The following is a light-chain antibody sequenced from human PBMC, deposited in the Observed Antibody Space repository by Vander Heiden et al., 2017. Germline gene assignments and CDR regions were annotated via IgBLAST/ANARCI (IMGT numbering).Light chain of an antibody. CDR2: DVS. CDR1: SSDVGGYNY. V-gene: IGLV2-11*01. Sequence: QSALTQPRSVSGSPGQSVTISCTGTSSDVGGYNYVSWYQQHPGKAPKLMIYDVSKRPSGVPDRFSGSKSGNTASLTISGLQAEDEAYYYCCSYAGSNVVFGGGTKLTVL. J-gene: IGLJ2*01. CDR3: CSYAGSNVV.